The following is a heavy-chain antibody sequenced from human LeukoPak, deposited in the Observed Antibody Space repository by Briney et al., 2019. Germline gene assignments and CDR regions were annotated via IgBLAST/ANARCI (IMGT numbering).Heavy chain of an antibody. CDR1: GFTFDDYA. V-gene: IGHV3-9*01. Sequence: PGRSLRLSCAASGFTFDDYAMHWVRQAPGKGLEWVPGISWNSGSIGYADSVKGRFTISRDNAKNSLYLQMNSLRAEDTALYYCAKDRSIAARQEYYFDYWGQGTLVTVSS. CDR2: ISWNSGSI. D-gene: IGHD6-6*01. J-gene: IGHJ4*02. CDR3: AKDRSIAARQEYYFDY.